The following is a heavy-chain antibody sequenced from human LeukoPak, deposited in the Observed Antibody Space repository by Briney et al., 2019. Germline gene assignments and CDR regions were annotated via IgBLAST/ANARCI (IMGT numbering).Heavy chain of an antibody. D-gene: IGHD3-16*01. CDR3: ARVTRLRLKDRYYYYMDV. V-gene: IGHV4-39*07. CDR1: GGSISSSSYY. Sequence: SETLSLTCTVSGGSISSSSYYWGWIRQPPGKGLEWIGSIYYSGSTNYNPSLKSRVTISVDTSKNQFSLKLSSVTAADTAVYYCARVTRLRLKDRYYYYMDVWGKGTTVTVSS. J-gene: IGHJ6*03. CDR2: IYYSGST.